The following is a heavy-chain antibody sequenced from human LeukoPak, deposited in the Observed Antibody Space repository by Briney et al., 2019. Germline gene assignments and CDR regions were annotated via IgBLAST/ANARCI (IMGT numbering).Heavy chain of an antibody. CDR2: IYYSGST. J-gene: IGHJ4*02. CDR1: GGSISSGDYY. Sequence: PSETLSLTCTVSGGSISSGDYYWSWIRQPPGKGLEWIGYIYYSGSTYYNPSLKSRVTISVDTSKNQFSLKLSSVTAADTAVYYCARGLDYGSSGYYDYWGQGTLVTVSS. CDR3: ARGLDYGSSGYYDY. D-gene: IGHD3-22*01. V-gene: IGHV4-30-4*01.